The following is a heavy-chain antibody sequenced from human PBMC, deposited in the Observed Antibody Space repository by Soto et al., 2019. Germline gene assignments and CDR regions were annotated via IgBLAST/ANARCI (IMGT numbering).Heavy chain of an antibody. CDR1: GYSFTGYY. CDR3: ARVPFSYYYDSSSYYYGMDI. D-gene: IGHD3-22*01. V-gene: IGHV1-2*02. CDR2: INPNSGGT. J-gene: IGHJ6*02. Sequence: GALVKVSRKASGYSFTGYYMQRVRQDPGQGLEWLGWINPNSGGTNYAQKFQGRVTMTRDTSISTAYMEWSRLRSDDTAVYYFARVPFSYYYDSSSYYYGMDIWGQGTTVTVSS.